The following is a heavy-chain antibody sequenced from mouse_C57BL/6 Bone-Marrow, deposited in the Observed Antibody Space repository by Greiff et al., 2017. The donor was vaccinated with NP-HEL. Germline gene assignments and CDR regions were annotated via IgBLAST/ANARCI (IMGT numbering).Heavy chain of an antibody. Sequence: DVQLQESGAELVKPGASVKLSCTASGFNIKDYYMHWVKQRTEQGLEWIGRIDPEDGETKYAPKLQGKATITADTSSNTAYLQLSSLTSEDTAVYYCAFYGYDAAWFAYWGQGTLVTVSA. CDR3: AFYGYDAAWFAY. V-gene: IGHV14-2*01. D-gene: IGHD2-2*01. J-gene: IGHJ3*01. CDR1: GFNIKDYY. CDR2: IDPEDGET.